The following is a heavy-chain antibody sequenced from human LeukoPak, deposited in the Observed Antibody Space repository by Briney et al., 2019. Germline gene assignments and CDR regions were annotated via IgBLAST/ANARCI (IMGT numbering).Heavy chain of an antibody. CDR1: GFTLSSYE. CDR2: ISSGGNTI. CDR3: ARDRGYYHGMDV. V-gene: IGHV3-48*03. Sequence: GGSLRLSCAASGFTLSSYEMNWVRQAPGKGLEWVSYISSGGNTIYYADSVKGRFTMSRDNAKNSLYLQMNSLRAEDTAVYYCARDRGYYHGMDVWGQGATVTVSS. J-gene: IGHJ6*02.